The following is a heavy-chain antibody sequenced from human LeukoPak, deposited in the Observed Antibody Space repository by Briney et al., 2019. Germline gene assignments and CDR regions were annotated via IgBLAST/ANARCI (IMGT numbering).Heavy chain of an antibody. V-gene: IGHV1-69*05. Sequence: SVKVSCKASGGTFSSYAISWVRQAPGHGLEWMGGIIPIFGTANYAQKFQGRVTITTDESTSTAYMELSSLRSEDTAVYYCARAPSYYGGHDYWGQGTLVTVSS. D-gene: IGHD4-23*01. CDR3: ARAPSYYGGHDY. CDR2: IIPIFGTA. J-gene: IGHJ4*02. CDR1: GGTFSSYA.